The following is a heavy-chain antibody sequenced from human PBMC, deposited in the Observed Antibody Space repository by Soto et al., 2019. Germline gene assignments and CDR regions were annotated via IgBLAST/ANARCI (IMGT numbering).Heavy chain of an antibody. CDR1: AAAFTNTSYY. CDR3: ARLRSSYAGSYYGGGFFDH. D-gene: IGHD4-4*01. J-gene: IGHJ4*02. CDR2: MFFTGST. V-gene: IGHV4-39*01. Sequence: PSETLSLTCSVSAAAFTNTSYYWGWIRQPPGKGPAWIGSMFFTGSTYYNPSLKSRVTMSADTSKSQFSLKLTSVTAADTAVYFCARLRSSYAGSYYGGGFFDHWGRGAPVTVSS.